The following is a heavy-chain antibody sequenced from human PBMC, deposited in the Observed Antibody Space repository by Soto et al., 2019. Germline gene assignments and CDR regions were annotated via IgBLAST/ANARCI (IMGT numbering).Heavy chain of an antibody. J-gene: IGHJ4*02. CDR2: IFYSGST. Sequence: KASETLSLTCTVSGGSIRSYYWTWIRQPPGKGLEWLGYIFYSGSTFYNPSLKSRVTISIHTSKSQFSLQLTSVTAADTAVYYCARGAADTAMVDSWGQGTLVTVSS. D-gene: IGHD5-18*01. V-gene: IGHV4-59*01. CDR3: ARGAADTAMVDS. CDR1: GGSIRSYY.